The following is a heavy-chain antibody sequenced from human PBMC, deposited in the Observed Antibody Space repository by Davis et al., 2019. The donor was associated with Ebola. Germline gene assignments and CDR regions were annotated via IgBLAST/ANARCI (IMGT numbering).Heavy chain of an antibody. J-gene: IGHJ4*02. D-gene: IGHD6-19*01. CDR3: ASLYSSGWYPDY. V-gene: IGHV4-59*01. Sequence: MPSDTLSLTCTVLGGSISSYYWSWIRQPPGKGLEWIGYIYYSGSTNYNPSLKSRVTISVDTSKNQFSLKLSSVTAADTAVYYCASLYSSGWYPDYWGQGTLVTVSS. CDR2: IYYSGST. CDR1: GGSISSYY.